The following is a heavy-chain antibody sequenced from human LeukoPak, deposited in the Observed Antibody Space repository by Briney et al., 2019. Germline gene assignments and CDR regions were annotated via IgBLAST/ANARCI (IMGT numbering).Heavy chain of an antibody. CDR3: AGTPYYDFWSGQEPIDP. Sequence: SETLSLTCTVSGGSVSSGSYYWSWIRQPPGKGLEWIGYIYYSGGTNYNPSLKSRVTISVDTSKNQFSLKLSSVTAADTAVYYCAGTPYYDFWSGQEPIDPWGQGTLVTVSS. CDR2: IYYSGGT. CDR1: GGSVSSGSYY. D-gene: IGHD3-3*01. V-gene: IGHV4-61*01. J-gene: IGHJ5*02.